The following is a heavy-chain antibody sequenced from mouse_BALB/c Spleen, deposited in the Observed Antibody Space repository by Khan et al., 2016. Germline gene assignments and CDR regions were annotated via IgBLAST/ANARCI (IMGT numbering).Heavy chain of an antibody. CDR1: GYTFTDYS. J-gene: IGHJ3*01. V-gene: IGHV9-2-1*01. CDR3: SSGSHFVNTYPFAY. D-gene: IGHD1-2*01. CDR2: INTETGEP. Sequence: QIQLVQSGPELKKPGETVKISCKASGYTFTDYSMHWVRQAPGKGLKWMGWINTETGEPTYADDFKGRFAFSLETSASTAYLQINNLKNEYTATYFSSSGSHFVNTYPFAYWGQGTLVTVSA.